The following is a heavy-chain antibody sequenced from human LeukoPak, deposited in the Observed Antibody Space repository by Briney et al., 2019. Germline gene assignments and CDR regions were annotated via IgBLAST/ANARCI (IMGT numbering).Heavy chain of an antibody. J-gene: IGHJ6*02. D-gene: IGHD6-19*01. V-gene: IGHV1-8*01. CDR3: ARGMNSSGWYYYYYGMDV. CDR1: GYTFTSYD. Sequence: ASVKVSCKASGYTFTSYDINWVRPATGQGLEWMGWMNPNSGNTGYAQKFQGRVTMTRNTSISTAYMELSSLRSEDTAVYYCARGMNSSGWYYYYYGMDVWGQGTTVTVSS. CDR2: MNPNSGNT.